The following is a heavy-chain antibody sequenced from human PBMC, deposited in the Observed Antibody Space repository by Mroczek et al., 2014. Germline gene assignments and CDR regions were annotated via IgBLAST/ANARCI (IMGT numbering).Heavy chain of an antibody. J-gene: IGHJ4*02. D-gene: IGHD2-15*01. V-gene: IGHV1-18*01. CDR3: ARAFGDIVVVVAAPYGLDY. CDR2: ISAYNGNT. CDR1: GYTFTSYG. Sequence: SGAEVKKPGASVKVSCKASGYTFTSYGISWVRQAPGQGLEWMGWISAYNGNTNYAQKLQGRVTMTTDTSTSTAYMELRSLRSDDTAVYYCARAFGDIVVVVAAPYGLDYWGQGTLVTVSS.